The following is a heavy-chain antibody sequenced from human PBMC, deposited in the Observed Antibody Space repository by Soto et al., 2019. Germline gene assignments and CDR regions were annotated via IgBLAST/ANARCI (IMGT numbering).Heavy chain of an antibody. J-gene: IGHJ5*02. CDR1: GYTFTSYG. CDR3: ARMATFGSLNWFDP. V-gene: IGHV1-8*02. Sequence: ASLKFSCKSSGYTFTSYGISWVRPAPGQGLEWMGWMNPGSGDTGYAQKFQGRVTMTRDISIATAYMELSSLRSDDTAIYYCARMATFGSLNWFDPWGQGTLVTVSS. D-gene: IGHD3-16*01. CDR2: MNPGSGDT.